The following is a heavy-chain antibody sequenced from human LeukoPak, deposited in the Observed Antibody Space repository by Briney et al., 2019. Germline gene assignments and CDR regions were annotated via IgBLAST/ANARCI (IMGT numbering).Heavy chain of an antibody. V-gene: IGHV4-59*08. J-gene: IGHJ4*02. CDR2: IYNSGST. CDR1: GGSFSSYY. Sequence: SETLSLTCTVSGGSFSSYYWSWIRQPPGKGLEWIGYIYNSGSTNYEPSLKSRVTISVDTSKNQFSLKLSSVTAADTAVYYCARHSTADSRIDYWGQGTLVTVSS. CDR3: ARHSTADSRIDY. D-gene: IGHD6-13*01.